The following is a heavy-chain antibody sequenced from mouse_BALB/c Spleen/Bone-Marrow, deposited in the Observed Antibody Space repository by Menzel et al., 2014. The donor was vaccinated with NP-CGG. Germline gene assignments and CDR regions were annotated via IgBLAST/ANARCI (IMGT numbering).Heavy chain of an antibody. J-gene: IGHJ2*01. Sequence: VQLQQSGAELARPGASVKMSCKASGYTFTSYTMHWVKQRPGQGLEWIGFINPSSNYTNYNQKFKDKATLTADKSSSTAYMQLSSLTSEDSAVYYCARVLRWSLDYWGQGTTRTVSS. CDR2: INPSSNYT. D-gene: IGHD6-2*01. V-gene: IGHV1-4*01. CDR1: GYTFTSYT. CDR3: ARVLRWSLDY.